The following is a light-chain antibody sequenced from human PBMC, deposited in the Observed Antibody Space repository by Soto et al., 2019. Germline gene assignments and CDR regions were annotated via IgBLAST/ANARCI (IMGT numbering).Light chain of an antibody. J-gene: IGKJ2*01. Sequence: DIQMTQSPSTLSASAGDRVTISCRASQSIASWWAWYQQKAGKAPNLLSYDASSLESGVPSRFSGSGSGTEFTLTISSLQPDDYATYYCQQYDTYPYTFGQGTKLEI. CDR2: DAS. CDR3: QQYDTYPYT. V-gene: IGKV1-5*01. CDR1: QSIASW.